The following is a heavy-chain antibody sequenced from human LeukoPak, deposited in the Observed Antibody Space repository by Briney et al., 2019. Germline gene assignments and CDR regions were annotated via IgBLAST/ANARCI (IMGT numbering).Heavy chain of an antibody. CDR1: GYTLTELS. CDR3: ATNHPYCGGDCYFDY. D-gene: IGHD2-21*02. CDR2: FDPEDGET. Sequence: ASVKVSCKVSGYTLTELSMHWVRQAPGKGLEWMGGFDPEDGETIYAQKFQGRVTMTEDTSTDTAYMELSSPRSEDTAVYYCATNHPYCGGDCYFDYWGQGTLVTVSS. V-gene: IGHV1-24*01. J-gene: IGHJ4*02.